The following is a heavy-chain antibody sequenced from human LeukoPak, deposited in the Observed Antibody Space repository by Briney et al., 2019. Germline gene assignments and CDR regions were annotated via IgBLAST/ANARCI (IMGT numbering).Heavy chain of an antibody. CDR2: IYYSGST. J-gene: IGHJ4*02. V-gene: IGHV4-39*01. Sequence: SETLSLTCTVSGGSISSSNYFWGWIRQPPGKGLEWIGSIYYSGSTYYNPSLKSRVTISVDASKNQFSLNLNSVTAADTAVYYCARLSSSWILDYWGQGTLVTVSS. D-gene: IGHD6-13*01. CDR1: GGSISSSNYF. CDR3: ARLSSSWILDY.